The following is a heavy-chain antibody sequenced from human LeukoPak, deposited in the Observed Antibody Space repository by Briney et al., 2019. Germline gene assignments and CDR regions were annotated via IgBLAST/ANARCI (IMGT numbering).Heavy chain of an antibody. CDR3: AKEDGTSYYYFDY. J-gene: IGHJ4*02. D-gene: IGHD2-2*01. Sequence: GRSLRLSCVASGFTFSSHGMHWVRQAPGKGLEWVAVISYDGSNKYYADSVKGRFTISRDNSKNTLYLQMNSLRAEDTAVYYCAKEDGTSYYYFDYWGQGTLVTVSS. CDR2: ISYDGSNK. CDR1: GFTFSSHG. V-gene: IGHV3-30*18.